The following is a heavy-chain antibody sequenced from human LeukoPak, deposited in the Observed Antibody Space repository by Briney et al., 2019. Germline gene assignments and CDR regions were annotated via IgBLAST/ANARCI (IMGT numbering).Heavy chain of an antibody. CDR1: GFTFDDYA. D-gene: IGHD7-27*01. J-gene: IGHJ6*03. CDR2: ISWNSGSI. CDR3: AKDLGYYYYYMDV. V-gene: IGHV3-9*01. Sequence: PGGSLRLSCAASGFTFDDYAMHWVRQAPGKGLEWVSGISWNSGSIGYADSVKGRFTISRDNAKNSLYLQMNSLRAEDTAVYYCAKDLGYYYYYMDVWGKGTTVTVSS.